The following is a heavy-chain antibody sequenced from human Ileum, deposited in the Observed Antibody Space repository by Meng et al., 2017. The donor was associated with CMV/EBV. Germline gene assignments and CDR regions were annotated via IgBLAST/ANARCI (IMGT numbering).Heavy chain of an antibody. CDR3: ARVESNSSGWFVSY. J-gene: IGHJ4*02. CDR2: IYYSGST. V-gene: IGHV4-39*07. CDR1: GGSISSSSYY. Sequence: LQGSRPGLVKPSGTLSFICTAPGGSISSSSYYWAWIRQPPGKGLEWIGSIYYSGSTYYNPSLKSQVTISVDTSKNQFSLKLTSVTAADTAVHFCARVESNSSGWFVSYWGQGALVTVSS. D-gene: IGHD6-19*01.